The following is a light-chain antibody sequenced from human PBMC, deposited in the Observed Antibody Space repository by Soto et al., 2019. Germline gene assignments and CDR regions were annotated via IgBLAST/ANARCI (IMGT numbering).Light chain of an antibody. CDR3: QSYDSSLGCV. CDR2: GNS. J-gene: IGLJ1*01. V-gene: IGLV1-40*01. Sequence: QSVLTQPPSVSGAPGQRVTISCTGSSSNIGAGYDVHWYQQLPGTAPKLLIYGNSNRPSGVPDRFSGSKSGTSASLAITGLQAEDEADYYCQSYDSSLGCVFGTGTKVTVL. CDR1: SSNIGAGYD.